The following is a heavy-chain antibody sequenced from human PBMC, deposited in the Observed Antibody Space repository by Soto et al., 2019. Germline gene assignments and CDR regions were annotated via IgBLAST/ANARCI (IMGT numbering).Heavy chain of an antibody. D-gene: IGHD4-4*01. Sequence: GGSLRLSCAASGFTFSSYAMSWVRQAPGKGLEWVSAISGSGGSTYYADSVKGRFTISRDNSKNTLYLQMNSLRAEDTAVYYCAKPLGPRSNYFRCNDYWGQGTLVTVSS. CDR2: ISGSGGST. CDR1: GFTFSSYA. CDR3: AKPLGPRSNYFRCNDY. V-gene: IGHV3-23*01. J-gene: IGHJ4*02.